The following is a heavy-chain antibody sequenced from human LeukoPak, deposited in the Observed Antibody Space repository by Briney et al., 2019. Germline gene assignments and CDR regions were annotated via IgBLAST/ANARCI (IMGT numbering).Heavy chain of an antibody. CDR3: ARDSGYDDY. D-gene: IGHD3-22*01. V-gene: IGHV4-34*01. CDR2: INHSGST. CDR1: GGSFSGYY. J-gene: IGHJ4*02. Sequence: AETLSLTCAVYGGSFSGYYWSWIRQPPGKGLEWIGEINHSGSTNYNPSLKSRVTISVDTSKNQFSLKLSSVTAADTAVYYCARDSGYDDYWGQGTLVTVS.